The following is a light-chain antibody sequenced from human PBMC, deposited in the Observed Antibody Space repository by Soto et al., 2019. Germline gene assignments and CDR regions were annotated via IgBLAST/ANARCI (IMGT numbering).Light chain of an antibody. CDR3: QTWGTGTYVV. CDR1: SGHSSYA. J-gene: IGLJ2*01. Sequence: QLVLTQSPSASASLGASVKLTCTLSSGHSSYAIAWHQQQPEKGPRYLMKLNSDGSHSKGDGIPDRFSGSSSGAARYLTTASLQSEDEADYNCQTWGTGTYVVFRRGTELTVL. V-gene: IGLV4-69*01. CDR2: LNSDGSH.